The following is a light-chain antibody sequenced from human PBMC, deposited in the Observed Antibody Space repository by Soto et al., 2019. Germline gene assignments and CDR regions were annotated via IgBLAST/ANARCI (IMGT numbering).Light chain of an antibody. CDR3: QQYYDWPRT. CDR1: QSVSSK. V-gene: IGKV3-15*01. CDR2: GAS. Sequence: EIVMTQSPATLSVSPGEGATLSCRASQSVSSKLAWYQQKPGQAPRLLIYGASTRATGIPARFSGSGSGTEFTLIISSLQSEDFAVYFCQQYYDWPRTFGQGTKVDIK. J-gene: IGKJ1*01.